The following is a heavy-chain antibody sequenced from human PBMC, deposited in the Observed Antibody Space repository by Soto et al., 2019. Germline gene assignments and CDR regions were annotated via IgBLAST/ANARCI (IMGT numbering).Heavy chain of an antibody. V-gene: IGHV4-34*01. CDR3: ARMSYCSSTSCYLADYYYYGMDV. D-gene: IGHD2-2*01. J-gene: IGHJ6*02. CDR2: INHSGST. Sequence: QVQLQQWGAGLLKPSETLSLTCAVYGGSFSGYYWSCIRQPPGKGLEWIGEINHSGSTNYSPSLKSRVTISVDTSKNQCSLKLSSVTAADTAVYYCARMSYCSSTSCYLADYYYYGMDVWGQGTTVTVSS. CDR1: GGSFSGYY.